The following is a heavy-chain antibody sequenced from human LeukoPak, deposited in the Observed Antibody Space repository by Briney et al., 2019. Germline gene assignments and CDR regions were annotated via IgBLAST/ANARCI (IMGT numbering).Heavy chain of an antibody. Sequence: PGGSLRLSCAASGFTFSNYEMNWVRQAPGKGLEWVSYISGTARSIEYADSVKGRFTISRDNAKNSLYLQMKSLTAEDTAVYYCASSPQAVATIYFDYWGQGTLVTVSS. V-gene: IGHV3-48*03. D-gene: IGHD5-24*01. CDR3: ASSPQAVATIYFDY. J-gene: IGHJ4*02. CDR1: GFTFSNYE. CDR2: ISGTARSI.